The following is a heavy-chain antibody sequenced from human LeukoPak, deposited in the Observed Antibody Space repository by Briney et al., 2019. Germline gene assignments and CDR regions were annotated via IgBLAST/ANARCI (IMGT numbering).Heavy chain of an antibody. CDR3: ARRRQQLVPFDY. CDR1: GGTFIRYA. Sequence: SVKVSCKASGGTFIRYAISWVRQAPGQGVEWMGGIIPIFGTANYAQKFQGRVTITTDDSTSTAYMELSSLRSEDTAVYYCARRRQQLVPFDYWGQGTLVTVSS. J-gene: IGHJ4*02. CDR2: IIPIFGTA. D-gene: IGHD6-13*01. V-gene: IGHV1-69*05.